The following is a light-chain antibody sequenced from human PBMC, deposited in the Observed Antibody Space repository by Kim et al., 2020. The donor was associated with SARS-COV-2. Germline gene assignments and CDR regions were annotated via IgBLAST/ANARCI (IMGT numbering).Light chain of an antibody. CDR1: NPNIGDNY. J-gene: IGLJ3*02. V-gene: IGLV1-51*01. CDR2: DYN. CDR3: GTWDTSLTAGV. Sequence: GLKVTHTFSGLNPNIGDNYVSWYQQLPGTAPKLLIYDYNKRPSGIPDRFSGSKSGTSATLGITGLQTGDEADYYCGTWDTSLTAGVFGGGTQLTVL.